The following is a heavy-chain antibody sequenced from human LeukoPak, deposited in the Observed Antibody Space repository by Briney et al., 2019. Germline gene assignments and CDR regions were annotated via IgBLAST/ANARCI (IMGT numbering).Heavy chain of an antibody. CDR1: GFTFDIYA. Sequence: GGSLRLSCAASGFTFDIYAMHWVRQAPGKGLETVAVMSYDGSNKYYADSVKGRFTISRDNSRNTLHLQMSSLRVADTAVYYCARDQVELCSSGSCYVIDNWGPGTLVAVSS. CDR2: MSYDGSNK. J-gene: IGHJ4*02. CDR3: ARDQVELCSSGSCYVIDN. D-gene: IGHD2-15*01. V-gene: IGHV3-30*04.